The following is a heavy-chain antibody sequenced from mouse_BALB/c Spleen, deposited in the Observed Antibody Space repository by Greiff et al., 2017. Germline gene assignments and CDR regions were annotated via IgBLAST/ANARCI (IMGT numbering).Heavy chain of an antibody. CDR3: ARRDYYGSSYDAMDY. J-gene: IGHJ4*01. CDR2: ISSGGSYT. CDR1: GFTFSSYG. Sequence: EVQVVESGGDLVKPGGSLKLSCAASGFTFSSYGMSWVRQTPDKRLEWVATISSGGSYTYYPDSVKGRFTISRDNAKNTLYLQMSSLKSEDTAMYYCARRDYYGSSYDAMDYWGQGTSVTVSS. V-gene: IGHV5-6*01. D-gene: IGHD1-1*01.